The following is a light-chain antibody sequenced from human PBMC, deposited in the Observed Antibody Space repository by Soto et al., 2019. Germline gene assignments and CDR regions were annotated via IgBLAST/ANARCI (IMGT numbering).Light chain of an antibody. V-gene: IGKV3-20*01. CDR3: QQYGST. CDR2: GAS. CDR1: QSVSSSY. J-gene: IGKJ2*01. Sequence: EIVLTQSPGTLSLSPGERATLSCRASQSVSSSYLAWYQQKPGQAPRLLIYGASSRATGIPDRFSGSGSGTDFTRTISRLESEDFAVYYCQQYGSTFGQGTKLEIK.